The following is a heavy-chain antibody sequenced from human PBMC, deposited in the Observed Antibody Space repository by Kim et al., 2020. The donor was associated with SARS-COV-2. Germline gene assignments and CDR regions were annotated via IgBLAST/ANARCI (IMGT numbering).Heavy chain of an antibody. D-gene: IGHD2-21*02. CDR2: ISYDGSNK. CDR1: GFTFSSYS. Sequence: GGSLRLSCAASGFTFSSYSMHWVRQAPGKGLEWVSVISYDGSNKYYADSVKGRFTISRDNSKNTLYLQMNSLRAEDTAVYYCARDPPTTCGDCYSIADYWGQGTLVTVSS. CDR3: ARDPPTTCGDCYSIADY. J-gene: IGHJ4*02. V-gene: IGHV3-30-3*01.